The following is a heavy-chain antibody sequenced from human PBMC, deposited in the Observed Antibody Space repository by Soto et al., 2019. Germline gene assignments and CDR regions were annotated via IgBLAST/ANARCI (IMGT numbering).Heavy chain of an antibody. J-gene: IGHJ6*02. V-gene: IGHV3-23*01. CDR3: AKDEKGGRYYYYGMDV. CDR1: GFTFSSYA. Sequence: EVQLLESGGGLVQPGGSLRLSCAASGFTFSSYAMTWVRQAPGKGLEWVSTISGSGGNTYFADSVKGRFTISRDNTKNTLHLQIRSLRAEDTATLYCAKDEKGGRYYYYGMDVWGQGTTVTVSS. D-gene: IGHD2-15*01. CDR2: ISGSGGNT.